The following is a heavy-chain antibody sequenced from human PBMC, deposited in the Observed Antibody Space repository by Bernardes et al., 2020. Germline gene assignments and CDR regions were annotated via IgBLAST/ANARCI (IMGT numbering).Heavy chain of an antibody. D-gene: IGHD3-9*01. CDR1: GASVKTTSYH. J-gene: IGHJ4*02. Sequence: SETLSLTCTVSGASVKTTSYHWGWVRQPPGKGLEWIGSIFFSGTTYYNPSLRHRLTMSVDTSKNQFSLKMTSVTAADTAVYFCARHLVPDTIWGFSSFHFDIWGPGVLVTVST. CDR2: IFFSGTT. V-gene: IGHV4-39*01. CDR3: ARHLVPDTIWGFSSFHFDI.